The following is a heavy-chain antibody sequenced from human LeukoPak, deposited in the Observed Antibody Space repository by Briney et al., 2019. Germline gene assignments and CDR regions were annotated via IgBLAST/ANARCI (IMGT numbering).Heavy chain of an antibody. CDR1: GYTLTELS. V-gene: IGHV1-24*01. CDR2: FDPEDGET. J-gene: IGHJ6*03. D-gene: IGHD6-13*01. CDR3: ATGIGYYYYMDV. Sequence: ASVKVSCKVSGYTLTELSMHWVRQAPGKGLEGMGGFDPEDGETIYAQKFQGRVTMTEDTSTDTAYMELSSLRSEDTAVYYCATGIGYYYYMDVWGKGTTVTVSS.